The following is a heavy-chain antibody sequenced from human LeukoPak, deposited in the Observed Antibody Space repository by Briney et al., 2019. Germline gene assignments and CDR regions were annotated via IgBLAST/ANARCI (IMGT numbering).Heavy chain of an antibody. CDR2: ISGSGGST. J-gene: IGHJ6*02. V-gene: IGHV3-23*01. D-gene: IGHD3-10*01. Sequence: GGSLRLSCAASGFTFSSYAMSWVRQAPGKGLEWVSAISGSGGSTYYADSVKGRFTISRDNAKNSLYLQMNSLRAEDTAVYYCARDSGVPQGYYYYGMDVWGQGTTVTVSS. CDR1: GFTFSSYA. CDR3: ARDSGVPQGYYYYGMDV.